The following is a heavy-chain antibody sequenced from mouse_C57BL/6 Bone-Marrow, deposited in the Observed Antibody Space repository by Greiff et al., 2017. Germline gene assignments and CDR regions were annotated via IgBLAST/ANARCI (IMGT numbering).Heavy chain of an antibody. V-gene: IGHV3-8*01. CDR3: ARYRFYFDY. J-gene: IGHJ2*01. CDR2: ISYSGST. CDR1: GYSITSDY. Sequence: VQVVASGPGLAKPSQTLSLTCSVTGYSITSDYWNWIRKFPGNKLEYMGYISYSGSTYYTPSLKSRISITRDTSKNQDYLQLNSVTTEDTATDYCARYRFYFDYWGQGTTLTVSS.